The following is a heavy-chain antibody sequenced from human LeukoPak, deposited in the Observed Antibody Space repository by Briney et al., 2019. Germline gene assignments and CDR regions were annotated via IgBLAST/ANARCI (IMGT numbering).Heavy chain of an antibody. CDR2: VFDGGNT. D-gene: IGHD3-3*01. CDR1: GGSMSGHY. Sequence: SGTLSLTCSVSGGSMSGHYWIWIRQLLGKGLGWIGYVFDGGNTNYNPSLKSRVTISFHTTKNQFFLKLNSVTAADSAVYFCARSLGDDSWVALRGYYYMDVWGRGTTVTVSS. V-gene: IGHV4-59*07. CDR3: ARSLGDDSWVALRGYYYMDV. J-gene: IGHJ6*03.